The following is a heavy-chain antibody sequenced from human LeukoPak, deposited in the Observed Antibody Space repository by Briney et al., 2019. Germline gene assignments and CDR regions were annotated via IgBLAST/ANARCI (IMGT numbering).Heavy chain of an antibody. D-gene: IGHD3-3*01. CDR2: IFYSGST. V-gene: IGHV4-39*07. CDR3: ARVGNPLVTVFAWFDP. Sequence: PGGSLRLSCAASGFTFSSYAMSWVRQSPGKGLEWIGSIFYSGSTNYNPSLKSRVTISVDTSKNQFSLKLSSVTAADTAVYYCARVGNPLVTVFAWFDPWGQGTLVTVSS. J-gene: IGHJ5*02. CDR1: GFTFSSYA.